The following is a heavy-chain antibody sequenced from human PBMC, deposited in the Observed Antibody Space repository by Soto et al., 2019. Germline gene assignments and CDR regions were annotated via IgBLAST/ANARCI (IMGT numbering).Heavy chain of an antibody. CDR1: GDSVSSNSAA. J-gene: IGHJ4*02. D-gene: IGHD4-17*01. CDR3: ARDLRGMTTVTTWGYYFDY. V-gene: IGHV6-1*01. CDR2: TYYRSKWYN. Sequence: KQSQTLSLTCAISGDSVSSNSAAWHWIRQSPSRGLEWLGRTYYRSKWYNDYAVSVKSRITINPDTSKNQFSLQLNSVTPEDTAVYYCARDLRGMTTVTTWGYYFDYWGQGTLVTVSS.